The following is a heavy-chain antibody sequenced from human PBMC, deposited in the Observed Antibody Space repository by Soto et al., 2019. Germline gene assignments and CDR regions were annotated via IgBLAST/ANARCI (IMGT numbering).Heavy chain of an antibody. CDR2: ISYDGSNK. CDR3: AKDIWSPYCTNGVCSNYYYYGMDV. Sequence: GGSLRLSCAASGFTFSSYGMHWVRQAPGKGLEWVAVISYDGSNKYYADSVKGRFTISRDNSKNTLYLQMNSLRAEDTAVYYCAKDIWSPYCTNGVCSNYYYYGMDVWGQGTTVTVSS. V-gene: IGHV3-30*18. J-gene: IGHJ6*02. D-gene: IGHD2-8*01. CDR1: GFTFSSYG.